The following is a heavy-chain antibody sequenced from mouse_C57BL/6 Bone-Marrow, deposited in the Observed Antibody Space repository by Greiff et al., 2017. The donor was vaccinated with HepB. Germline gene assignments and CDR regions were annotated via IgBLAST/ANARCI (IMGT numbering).Heavy chain of an antibody. CDR2: ISGGGGNT. CDR1: GFTFSSYT. J-gene: IGHJ2*01. Sequence: EVQGVESGGGLVKPGGSLKLSCAASGFTFSSYTMSWVRQTPEKRLEWVATISGGGGNTYYPDSVKGRFTISRDNAKNNLYLQMSSLRSEDTALYYCARRGNYYGSSYLYYFDYWGQGTTLTVSS. CDR3: ARRGNYYGSSYLYYFDY. V-gene: IGHV5-9*01. D-gene: IGHD1-1*01.